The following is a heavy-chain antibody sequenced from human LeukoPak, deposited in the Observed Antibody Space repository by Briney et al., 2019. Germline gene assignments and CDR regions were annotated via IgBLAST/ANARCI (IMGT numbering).Heavy chain of an antibody. CDR3: ARGGTTHYYGSGTSP. Sequence: PSETLSLTCAVHNGSFSVYYWTWIRQAPGKGLEWIGQINNSGVTYYNPSLKSRVTISRDTSKIQFSLQLKSVSAADTAVYSCARGGTTHYYGSGTSPWGQGTLVIVSS. D-gene: IGHD3-10*01. V-gene: IGHV4-34*01. CDR1: NGSFSVYY. CDR2: INNSGVT. J-gene: IGHJ5*02.